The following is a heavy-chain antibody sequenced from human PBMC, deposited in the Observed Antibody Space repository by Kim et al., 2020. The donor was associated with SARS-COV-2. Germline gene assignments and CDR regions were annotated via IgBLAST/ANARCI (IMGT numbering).Heavy chain of an antibody. D-gene: IGHD3-3*01. CDR2: ISAYSGNT. J-gene: IGHJ3*02. V-gene: IGHV1-18*01. Sequence: ASVKVSCKASGYTFTRYGFSWVRQAPGQGLEWMGWISAYSGNTNYVQKFQGRVTMTIDTSTSTAYMELRSLRSDDTAVYYCARDRNPLRFPPDFDIWGQGTMVAVSS. CDR3: ARDRNPLRFPPDFDI. CDR1: GYTFTRYG.